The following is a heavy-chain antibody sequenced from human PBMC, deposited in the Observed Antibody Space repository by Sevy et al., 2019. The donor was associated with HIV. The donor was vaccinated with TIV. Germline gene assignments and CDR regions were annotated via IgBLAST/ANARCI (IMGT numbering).Heavy chain of an antibody. Sequence: ASVKVSCKASGGTFSRFAINWVRQAPGQGLEWMGGIIPILGIANYAQKFQGRVTITADKSANIAYMELSSLRSEDTAVYYCARDKYGDFLGLFNLWGRGTLVTVSS. CDR1: GGTFSRFA. CDR3: ARDKYGDFLGLFNL. J-gene: IGHJ2*01. V-gene: IGHV1-69*10. CDR2: IIPILGIA. D-gene: IGHD4-17*01.